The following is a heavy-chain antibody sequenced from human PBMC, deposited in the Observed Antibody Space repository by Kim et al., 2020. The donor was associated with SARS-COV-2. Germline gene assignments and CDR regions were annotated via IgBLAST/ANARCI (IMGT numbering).Heavy chain of an antibody. Sequence: GGSLRLSCAASGFTFSDYYMSWIRQAPGKGLEWVSYISSSGSTIYYADSVKGRFTISRDNAKNSLYLQMNSLRAEDTAVYYCARDSFFRSIGWFGELEGSYYFDNWGQETLVTVSS. CDR1: GFTFSDYY. CDR3: ARDSFFRSIGWFGELEGSYYFDN. J-gene: IGHJ4*02. CDR2: ISSSGSTI. D-gene: IGHD3-10*01. V-gene: IGHV3-11*01.